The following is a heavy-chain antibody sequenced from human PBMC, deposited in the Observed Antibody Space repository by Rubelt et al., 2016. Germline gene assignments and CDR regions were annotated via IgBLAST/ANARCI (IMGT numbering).Heavy chain of an antibody. J-gene: IGHJ4*02. CDR1: GYSFTNYV. V-gene: IGHV1-3*01. D-gene: IGHD4-17*01. CDR3: ARGLYGDNFEY. CDR2: IIAGDGNT. Sequence: QVQLVQSGAEVKKPGASVKVSCKASGYSFTNYVMHWVRQAPGQRLEWMGWIIAGDGNTRYSQKFQGRVTFTRDTSANTAYMELSGLRSEDTAVYYCARGLYGDNFEYWGQGTLVTVSS.